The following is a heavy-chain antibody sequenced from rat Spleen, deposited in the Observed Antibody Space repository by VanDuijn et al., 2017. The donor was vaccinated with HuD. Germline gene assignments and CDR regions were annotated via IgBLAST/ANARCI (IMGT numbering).Heavy chain of an antibody. CDR3: AKGHFSDAPDWFAY. D-gene: IGHD1-12*01. J-gene: IGHJ3*01. V-gene: IGHV5-31*01. Sequence: EVQLVESGGGLVQPGRSLKLSCVASGFTFNNYWMTWIRQAPGKGLEWVASITNTGGGNTYYRDSVKGRFTISRDNAKNTQYLQMNSLRSEDTATYYCAKGHFSDAPDWFAYWGQGTLVTVSS. CDR2: ITNTGGGNT. CDR1: GFTFNNYW.